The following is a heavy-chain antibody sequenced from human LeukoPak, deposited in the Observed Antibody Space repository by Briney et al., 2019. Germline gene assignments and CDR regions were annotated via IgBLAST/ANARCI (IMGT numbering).Heavy chain of an antibody. Sequence: PGGSLRLSCAASGFTFSSYSMNWVRQAPGKGLDWVSSISSSSSYIYYADSVKGRFTISRDNAKNSLYLQMNSLRAEDTAVYYCARDRPDDYGDYSYYYYGMDVWGQGTTVTVSS. D-gene: IGHD4-17*01. CDR1: GFTFSSYS. CDR3: ARDRPDDYGDYSYYYYGMDV. V-gene: IGHV3-21*01. J-gene: IGHJ6*02. CDR2: ISSSSSYI.